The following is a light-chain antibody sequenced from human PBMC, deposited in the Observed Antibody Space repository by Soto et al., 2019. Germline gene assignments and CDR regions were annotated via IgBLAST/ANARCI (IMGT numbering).Light chain of an antibody. CDR2: KAS. Sequence: DIQMTQSPSTLSASVGDRVTITCRASQSISSWLAWYQQKPGKAPKLLIYKASSLESGVPSRFSGSGSGTEFTLTISSLQPDDFATYYCQQYNSYPLTFGQETHVEIK. J-gene: IGKJ1*01. CDR1: QSISSW. CDR3: QQYNSYPLT. V-gene: IGKV1-5*03.